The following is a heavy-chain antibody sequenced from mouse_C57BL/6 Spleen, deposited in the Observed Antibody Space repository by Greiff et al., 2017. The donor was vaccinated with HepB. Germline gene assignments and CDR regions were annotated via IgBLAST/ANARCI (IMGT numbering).Heavy chain of an antibody. CDR3: ARSGDYDGSYFDY. Sequence: QVQLQQSGAELVRPGTSVKVSCKASGYAFTNYLIEWVKQRPGQGLEWIGVINPGSGGTNYNEKFKGKATLTADKSSSTAYMQLSSLTSEDSAVYFCARSGDYDGSYFDYWGQGTTLTVSS. CDR1: GYAFTNYL. D-gene: IGHD2-4*01. CDR2: INPGSGGT. J-gene: IGHJ2*01. V-gene: IGHV1-54*01.